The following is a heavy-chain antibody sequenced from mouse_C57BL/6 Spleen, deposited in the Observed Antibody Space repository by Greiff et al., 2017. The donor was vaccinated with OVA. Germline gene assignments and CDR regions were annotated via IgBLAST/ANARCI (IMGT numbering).Heavy chain of an antibody. V-gene: IGHV1-72*01. J-gene: IGHJ1*03. Sequence: VKLMESGAELVKPGASVKLSCKASGYTFTSYSMPWVKQRPGRGLEWIGRIDPNSGGTKYNEKLKSRATLTVDKPSNTGYMQLSSRTSEDSAVYDCARWLWDYGGYFDVWGTGTTVTVSS. CDR3: ARWLWDYGGYFDV. D-gene: IGHD1-2*01. CDR1: GYTFTSYS. CDR2: IDPNSGGT.